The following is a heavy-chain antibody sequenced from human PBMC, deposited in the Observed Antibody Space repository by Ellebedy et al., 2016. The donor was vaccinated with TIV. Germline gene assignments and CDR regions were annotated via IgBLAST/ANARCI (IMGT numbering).Heavy chain of an antibody. D-gene: IGHD3-16*01. Sequence: GESLKISCAASGFIFSSYTLNWVRQAPGKGLEWVSYISSTGSTIYYADPVKGRFTISRDNAKNSVYLQMNSLRAEDTAVYYCATPVGRFSGSYVYWGQGTLVTVSS. V-gene: IGHV3-48*04. J-gene: IGHJ4*02. CDR2: ISSTGSTI. CDR1: GFIFSSYT. CDR3: ATPVGRFSGSYVY.